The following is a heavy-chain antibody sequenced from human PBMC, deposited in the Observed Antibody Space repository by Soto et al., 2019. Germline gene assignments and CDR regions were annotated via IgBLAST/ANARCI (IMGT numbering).Heavy chain of an antibody. CDR3: ARGLEEWGRPTGV. V-gene: IGHV3-74*01. D-gene: IGHD3-16*01. CDR1: GFTFSSPW. CDR2: INGDGSST. Sequence: EVQLVESGGGLVQPGGSLRLSCATSGFTFSSPWMHWVRQAPGKGLVWVSRINGDGSSTTYADSVKGRFTISRDDAKSTLYLQMNSLRHEAAAVDYCARGLEEWGRPTGVWGQWTMVTVSS. J-gene: IGHJ3*01.